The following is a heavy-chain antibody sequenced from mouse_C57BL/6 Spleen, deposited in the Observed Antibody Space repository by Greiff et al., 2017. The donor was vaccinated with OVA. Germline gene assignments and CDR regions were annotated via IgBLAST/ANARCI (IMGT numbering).Heavy chain of an antibody. Sequence: VQLQQPGAELVKPGASVKLSCKASGYTFTSYWMHWVKQRPGQGLEWIGMIHPNSGSTNYNEKFKSKATLTVDKSSSTAYMQLSSLTSEDSAVYYCARSGLWQGGDFDVWGTGTTVTVSS. CDR2: IHPNSGST. CDR3: ARSGLWQGGDFDV. V-gene: IGHV1-64*01. D-gene: IGHD1-1*02. CDR1: GYTFTSYW. J-gene: IGHJ1*03.